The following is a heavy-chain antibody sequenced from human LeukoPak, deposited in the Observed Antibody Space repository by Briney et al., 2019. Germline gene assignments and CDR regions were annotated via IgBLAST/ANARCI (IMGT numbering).Heavy chain of an antibody. D-gene: IGHD3-22*01. Sequence: GSLRLSCAASGFTFSIYWMHWVRQAPGKGLVWVSRIKSDGSTRYADSVKGRFTISRDNAKNTVSLQMNSLRAEDTGVYYCARAPSEIGGYYPEYFRHWGQGTLVTVSP. CDR2: IKSDGST. J-gene: IGHJ1*01. CDR1: GFTFSIYW. CDR3: ARAPSEIGGYYPEYFRH. V-gene: IGHV3-74*01.